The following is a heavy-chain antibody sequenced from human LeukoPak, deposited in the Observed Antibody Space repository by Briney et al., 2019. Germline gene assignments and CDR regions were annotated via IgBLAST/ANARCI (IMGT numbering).Heavy chain of an antibody. CDR2: ISYDGSNK. CDR3: AKEGQQWLEYFDY. J-gene: IGHJ4*02. D-gene: IGHD6-19*01. Sequence: PGRSLGLSCAASGFTFSNYGIHWVRQAPGKGLEWVAVISYDGSNKYYADSVKGRFTISRDNSKNTLYLQMNSLRAEDTAVYYCAKEGQQWLEYFDYWGQGTLVTVSS. V-gene: IGHV3-30*18. CDR1: GFTFSNYG.